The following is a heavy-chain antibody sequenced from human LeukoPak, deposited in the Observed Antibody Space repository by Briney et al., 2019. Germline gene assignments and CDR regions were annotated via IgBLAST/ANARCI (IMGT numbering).Heavy chain of an antibody. J-gene: IGHJ4*02. D-gene: IGHD5-18*01. CDR3: AKDIKGYSYGQGFDY. CDR1: GFTFDDYA. V-gene: IGHV3-43D*03. CDR2: ISWDGDST. Sequence: GGSLRLSCAASGFTFDDYAMHWVRQAPGKGLEWVSLISWDGDSTYSADSVKGRFTISRDNSKNSLYLQMNSLRAEDTALYYCAKDIKGYSYGQGFDYWGQGTLVTVSS.